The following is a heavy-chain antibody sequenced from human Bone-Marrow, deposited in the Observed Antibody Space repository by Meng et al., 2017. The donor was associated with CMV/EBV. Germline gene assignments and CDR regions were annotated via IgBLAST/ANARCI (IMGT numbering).Heavy chain of an antibody. D-gene: IGHD2-2*01. Sequence: GGSLRLSCAASGFTFSSYSMNWVRQAPGKGLEWVSSISSSSYIYYAASVKGRFTISRDNAKNSLYLQMNSLRAEDTAVYYCARDYALGYCSNTSCYARYYFDYWGQGTLVTVSS. V-gene: IGHV3-21*01. CDR1: GFTFSSYS. J-gene: IGHJ4*02. CDR3: ARDYALGYCSNTSCYARYYFDY. CDR2: ISSSSYI.